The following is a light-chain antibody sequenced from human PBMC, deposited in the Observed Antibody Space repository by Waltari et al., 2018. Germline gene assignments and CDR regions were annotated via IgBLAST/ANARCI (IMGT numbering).Light chain of an antibody. CDR2: ASS. J-gene: IGKJ3*01. CDR3: QQSYSLPFT. CDR1: QSISFS. Sequence: DIHMTQSPSSLSASIGGSGTITCRESQSISFSLNWYQQVPGKAPKLLIYASSFSQIDFPSRFTGSGSGTDFTLTITGLQPEDFATYFCQQSYSLPFTFGPGTRVDVK. V-gene: IGKV1-39*01.